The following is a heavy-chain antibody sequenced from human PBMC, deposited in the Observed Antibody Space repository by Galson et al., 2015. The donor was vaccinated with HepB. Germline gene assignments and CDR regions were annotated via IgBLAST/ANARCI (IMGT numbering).Heavy chain of an antibody. D-gene: IGHD6-19*01. CDR1: GGSFSGYY. V-gene: IGHV4-34*01. CDR3: ARSSRYSSGWYSDY. J-gene: IGHJ4*02. CDR2: INHSGST. Sequence: ETLSLTCAVYGGSFSGYYWSWIRQPPGKALEWIGEINHSGSTNYNPSLKSRVTISVDTSKNQFSLKLSSVTAADTAVYYCARSSRYSSGWYSDYWGQGTLVTVSS.